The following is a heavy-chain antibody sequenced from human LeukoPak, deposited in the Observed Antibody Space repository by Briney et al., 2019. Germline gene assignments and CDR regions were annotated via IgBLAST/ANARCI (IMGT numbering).Heavy chain of an antibody. CDR2: INPITGGT. D-gene: IGHD3-10*01. V-gene: IGHV1-2*02. Sequence: GASVKVSCKSSGYTFTGFYIHWVRQAPGQGLDWMGWINPITGGTNFPRKFQGRVTMTRDTSISTAYMELSGLRSDDTAVYYCARADHYGSGTYSNYCFDYWGQGTLVTVSS. J-gene: IGHJ4*02. CDR3: ARADHYGSGTYSNYCFDY. CDR1: GYTFTGFY.